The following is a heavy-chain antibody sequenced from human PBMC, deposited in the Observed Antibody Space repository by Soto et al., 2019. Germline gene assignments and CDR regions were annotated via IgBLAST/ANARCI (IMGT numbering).Heavy chain of an antibody. Sequence: EVQLVESGGGLIQPGGSLKLSCAASGFTVGNNYMSWVRQAPGKGLEWVSLIYSTGTTKYADSVKGRFTVSRDNAKNPRYLKMNSVRAEDTAVYYCAKDGRGSGSHYNSFGYWGQGTLVTVSS. J-gene: IGHJ4*02. CDR1: GFTVGNNY. CDR3: AKDGRGSGSHYNSFGY. V-gene: IGHV3-53*01. CDR2: IYSTGTT. D-gene: IGHD3-10*01.